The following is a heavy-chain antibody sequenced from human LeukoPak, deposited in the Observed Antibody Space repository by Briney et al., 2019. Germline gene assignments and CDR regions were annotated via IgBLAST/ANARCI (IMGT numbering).Heavy chain of an antibody. V-gene: IGHV4-39*01. CDR1: GGSISSSSYY. CDR3: ARRSAVAGIDYFDY. J-gene: IGHJ4*02. D-gene: IGHD6-19*01. CDR2: IYYSGST. Sequence: SETLSLTCTVSGGSISSSSYYWGWIRQPPGKGLERIGSIYYSGSTYYNPSLKSRVTISVDTSKNQFSLKLSSVTAADTAVYYCARRSAVAGIDYFDYWGQGTLVTVSS.